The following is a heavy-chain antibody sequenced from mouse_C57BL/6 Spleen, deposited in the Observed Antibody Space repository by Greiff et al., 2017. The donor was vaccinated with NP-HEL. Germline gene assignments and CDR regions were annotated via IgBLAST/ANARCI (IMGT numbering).Heavy chain of an antibody. CDR1: GYTFTSYW. CDR2: SYPGSGST. CDR3: ARGATVVARGFAY. D-gene: IGHD1-1*01. Sequence: VQLQQPGAELVKPGASVKMSCKASGYTFTSYWITWVKQRPGQGLEWIGDSYPGSGSTNYNEKFKSKATLTVDTSSSTAYMQLSSLTSEDSAVYYCARGATVVARGFAYWGQGTLVTVSA. V-gene: IGHV1-55*01. J-gene: IGHJ3*01.